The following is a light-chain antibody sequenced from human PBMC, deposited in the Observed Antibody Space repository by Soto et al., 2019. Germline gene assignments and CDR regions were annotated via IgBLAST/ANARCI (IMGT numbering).Light chain of an antibody. J-gene: IGKJ1*01. CDR3: QQYYSYPWT. CDR1: QSISSW. Sequence: DIQMTQSPSTLSASVGDRVTITCRASQSISSWLAWYQQKPGKVPNLLIYKASRLESGVPSRFSGSGSGTESTLTISRLQPDYFATYYCQQYYSYPWTFGQGTNVEIK. V-gene: IGKV1-5*03. CDR2: KAS.